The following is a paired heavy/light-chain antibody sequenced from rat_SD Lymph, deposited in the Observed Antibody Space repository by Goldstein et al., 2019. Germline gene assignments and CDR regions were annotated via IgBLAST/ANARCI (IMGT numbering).Heavy chain of an antibody. Sequence: EVQLVESGGGLVQPGRSLKLSCAASGFTFSDYNMAWVRQAPTKGLEWVASISYGGSNTHYGDSVKGRFTISRDNAKSTLYLQMDSLRSEDTATYYCASAGRYFDYWGQGVMVTVSS. CDR1: GFTFSDYN. CDR3: ASAGRYFDY. D-gene: IGHD1-11*01. V-gene: IGHV5-7*01. J-gene: IGHJ2*01. CDR2: ISYGGSNT.
Light chain of an antibody. CDR2: YAS. CDR1: QSISTS. CDR3: QQSYSSLYT. Sequence: NIVLTQSPATLSVTPGESVSLSCRASQSISTSIHWYQQKSNESPRLLIKYASQSISGIPSRFSGSGSGTDFTLSINRVESEDFSIYYCQQSYSSLYTFGSGTKLEIK. V-gene: IGKV5S10*01. J-gene: IGKJ5*01.